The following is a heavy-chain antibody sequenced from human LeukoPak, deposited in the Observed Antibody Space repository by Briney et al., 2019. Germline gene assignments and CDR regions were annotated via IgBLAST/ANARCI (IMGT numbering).Heavy chain of an antibody. CDR3: ARARRFAAAGTTAFDI. CDR1: GGFISTYY. J-gene: IGHJ3*02. V-gene: IGHV4-4*07. Sequence: SETLSLTCTVSGGFISTYYWSWIRQPAGKGLEWIGRISTSGSTNYNPSLKSRLTISVDTSKNQFSLQLTSVTAADTAVYYCARARRFAAAGTTAFDIWGQGTMVTVSS. D-gene: IGHD6-13*01. CDR2: ISTSGST.